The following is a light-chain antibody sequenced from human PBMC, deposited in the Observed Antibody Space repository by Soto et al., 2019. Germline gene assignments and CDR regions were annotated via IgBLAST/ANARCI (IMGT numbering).Light chain of an antibody. CDR1: QSVTTQ. J-gene: IGKJ5*01. V-gene: IGKV3-20*01. CDR3: QQYGISPIT. CDR2: GAS. Sequence: IVLNMSPCTLSLSKGERATLSCRASQSVTTQLAWYQQKPGQAPRLIIHGASSRATGVPDRITGSGSGTDFTLSISRLEPEDFAVYYCQQYGISPITFGQVGRLEVK.